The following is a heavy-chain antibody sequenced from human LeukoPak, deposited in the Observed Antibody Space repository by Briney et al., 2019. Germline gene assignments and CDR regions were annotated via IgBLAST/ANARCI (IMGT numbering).Heavy chain of an antibody. Sequence: GRSLRLSCVASGFTFSSYGMHWVRQAPGKGLEWVAVIWYDGSNKYYADSVKGRFTISRDNSKNTLYLQMNSLRAEDTAVYSCARDWRAAGTLDYWGQGTLVTVSS. D-gene: IGHD6-13*01. V-gene: IGHV3-33*01. CDR2: IWYDGSNK. CDR3: ARDWRAAGTLDY. J-gene: IGHJ4*02. CDR1: GFTFSSYG.